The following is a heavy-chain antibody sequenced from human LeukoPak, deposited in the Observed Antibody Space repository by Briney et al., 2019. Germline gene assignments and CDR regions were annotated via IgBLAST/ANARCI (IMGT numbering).Heavy chain of an antibody. Sequence: PSETLSLTCTVSGGSISSYYWSWIRQPPGKGLEWIGYIYYSGSTNYNPSLKSRLTISVDTSKNQFSLKLSSVTAADTAVYYCARAATEDCGGDCYSDWGQGTLVTVSS. V-gene: IGHV4-59*12. D-gene: IGHD2-21*02. CDR1: GGSISSYY. CDR2: IYYSGST. J-gene: IGHJ4*02. CDR3: ARAATEDCGGDCYSD.